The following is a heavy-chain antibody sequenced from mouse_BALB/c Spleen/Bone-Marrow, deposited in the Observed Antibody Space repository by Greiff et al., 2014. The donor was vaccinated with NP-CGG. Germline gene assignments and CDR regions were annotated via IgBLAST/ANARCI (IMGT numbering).Heavy chain of an antibody. J-gene: IGHJ4*01. Sequence: VQLQQSGAELVKPGASVKLSCKTSGYTFTSYWIQWVKQGPGQGLGWIGEIFPGTGTTYYNEKFKGKATLTIDTSSSTAYMQLSSLTSEDSAVYFCARRWGNWEAMDYWGQGTSVTVSS. CDR3: ARRWGNWEAMDY. D-gene: IGHD4-1*01. CDR1: GYTFTSYW. CDR2: IFPGTGTT. V-gene: IGHV1S132*01.